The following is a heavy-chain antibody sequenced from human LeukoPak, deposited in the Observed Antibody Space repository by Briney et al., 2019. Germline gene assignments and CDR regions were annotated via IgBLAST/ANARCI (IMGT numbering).Heavy chain of an antibody. D-gene: IGHD3-3*01. Sequence: TSETLSLTCTVSGGSISSGDYYWSWIRQPPGKGLEWIGYIYYSGSTYYNPSLKSRVTISVDTSKNQFSLKLSSVTAADTAVYYCAVVRSFWSGYFDYWGQGTLVTVSS. CDR2: IYYSGST. CDR1: GGSISSGDYY. V-gene: IGHV4-30-4*08. CDR3: AVVRSFWSGYFDY. J-gene: IGHJ4*02.